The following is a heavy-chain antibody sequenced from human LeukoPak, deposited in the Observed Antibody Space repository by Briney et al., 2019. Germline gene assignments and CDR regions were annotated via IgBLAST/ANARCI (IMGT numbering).Heavy chain of an antibody. Sequence: PSETLSLTCAVYGGSFSGYYWSWVRQPPGKGLEWLGEINHSGSTNYNPSLKSRVTISVDTSKNQFSLKLSSVTAADTAVYYCARHWQWDRIDYFDYWGQGTLVTVSS. CDR3: ARHWQWDRIDYFDY. V-gene: IGHV4-34*01. CDR2: INHSGST. J-gene: IGHJ4*02. D-gene: IGHD1-26*01. CDR1: GGSFSGYY.